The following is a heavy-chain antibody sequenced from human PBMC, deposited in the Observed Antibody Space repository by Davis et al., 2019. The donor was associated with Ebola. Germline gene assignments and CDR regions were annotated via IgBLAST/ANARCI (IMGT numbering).Heavy chain of an antibody. V-gene: IGHV4-39*01. Sequence: SETLSLTCTVSGGSISSSSYYWGWIRQPPGKGLEWIGSIYYSGSTYYNPSLKSRVTISVDTSKNQFSLKLSSVTAADTAVYYCASLGDIVVVVAATHNWYFDLWGRGTLVTVSS. CDR2: IYYSGST. J-gene: IGHJ2*01. CDR1: GGSISSSSYY. D-gene: IGHD2-15*01. CDR3: ASLGDIVVVVAATHNWYFDL.